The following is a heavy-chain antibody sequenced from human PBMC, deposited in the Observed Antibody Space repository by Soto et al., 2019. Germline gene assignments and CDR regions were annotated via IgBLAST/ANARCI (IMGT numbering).Heavy chain of an antibody. CDR2: IYYSGTT. D-gene: IGHD2-2*01. V-gene: IGHV4-31*03. J-gene: IGHJ5*02. Sequence: SETLSLTCTVSGGSISTTDYYWSWIRLHPGKGLEWIGFIYYSGTTYYNPSLKSRVSISVDTSKSQFSLRLSSVTAADTAVYFCARYRGSANCGWFDPWGQGTLVTVSS. CDR3: ARYRGSANCGWFDP. CDR1: GGSISTTDYY.